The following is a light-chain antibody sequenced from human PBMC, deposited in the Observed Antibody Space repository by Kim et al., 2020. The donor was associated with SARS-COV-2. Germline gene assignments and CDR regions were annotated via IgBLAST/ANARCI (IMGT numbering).Light chain of an antibody. CDR3: QQLDSYPFT. CDR2: AAS. CDR1: QDISTY. J-gene: IGKJ4*01. Sequence: ASVGDRVTITCRASQDISTYLAWYQQKPGKAPELLIYAASTLQSGVPSRFSGSGSGTDFTLTISSLQPEDFATYFCQQLDSYPFTFGGGTKVDIK. V-gene: IGKV1-9*01.